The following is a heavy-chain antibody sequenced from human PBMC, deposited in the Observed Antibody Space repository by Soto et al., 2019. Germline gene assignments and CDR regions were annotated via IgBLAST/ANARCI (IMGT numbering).Heavy chain of an antibody. CDR3: ARDFPSGTYWD. D-gene: IGHD3-10*01. V-gene: IGHV1-69*08. Sequence: QVQLVQSGAEVKKPGSSVKVSCKASGGTFSSYTISWVRQAPGQGLEWMGRIIPILGIANYAQKFQGRVTXTXXKSTSTAYMELSSLRSEDTAVYYCARDFPSGTYWDWGQGTLVTVSS. CDR1: GGTFSSYT. CDR2: IIPILGIA. J-gene: IGHJ4*02.